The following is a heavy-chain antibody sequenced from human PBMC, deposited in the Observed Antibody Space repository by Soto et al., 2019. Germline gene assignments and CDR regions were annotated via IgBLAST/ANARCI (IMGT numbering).Heavy chain of an antibody. CDR1: GLPFRDAW. Sequence: EVQLVESGGGLIRPGGSLRVSCAASGLPFRDAWMTWVRQAPGKALEWVGHIRSKAHGGTAEYAAPVQGRFTISRDDSEDTVYLQMNSLKIEDTAIYYCAKDVPFTGGGAIVYWGQGTLVTTSS. CDR3: AKDVPFTGGGAIVY. CDR2: IRSKAHGGTA. D-gene: IGHD3-16*02. V-gene: IGHV3-15*01. J-gene: IGHJ4*02.